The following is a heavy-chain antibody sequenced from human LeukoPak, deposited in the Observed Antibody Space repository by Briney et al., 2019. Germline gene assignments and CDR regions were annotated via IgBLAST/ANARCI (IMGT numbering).Heavy chain of an antibody. CDR2: INPNSGGT. CDR3: ASGGYSSGWYGGDY. J-gene: IGHJ4*02. V-gene: IGHV1-2*02. D-gene: IGHD6-19*01. Sequence: ASVKVSCKASGYTFTGYYMHWVRQAPGQGLEWMGWINPNSGGTNYAQKFEGRVTMTRETSISTAYMELSRLRSDDTAVYYCASGGYSSGWYGGDYWGQGTLVTVSS. CDR1: GYTFTGYY.